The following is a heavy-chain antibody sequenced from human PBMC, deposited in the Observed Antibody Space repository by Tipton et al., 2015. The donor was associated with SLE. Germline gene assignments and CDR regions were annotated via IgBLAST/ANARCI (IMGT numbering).Heavy chain of an antibody. CDR2: ISWDSRNI. J-gene: IGHJ4*02. CDR3: AKGAGFELWRGYPAF. D-gene: IGHD3-3*01. Sequence: SLRLSCAASGFTFGDYAMHWVRQAPGKGLEWVSGISWDSRNIGYADSVNGRFTVSRDNAKNYLYLQMTSLRPEDTALYYCAKGAGFELWRGYPAFWGQGTLVTVSS. CDR1: GFTFGDYA. V-gene: IGHV3-9*01.